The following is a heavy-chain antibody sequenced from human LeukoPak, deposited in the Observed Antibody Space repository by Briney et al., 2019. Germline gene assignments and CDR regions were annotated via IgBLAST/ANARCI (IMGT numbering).Heavy chain of an antibody. CDR2: INPNSGGT. D-gene: IGHD4-17*01. V-gene: IGHV1-2*02. CDR3: ARNYGDGPFWYFDL. CDR1: GCTFTGYY. J-gene: IGHJ2*01. Sequence: ASVKVSCKASGCTFTGYYMHWVRQAPGQGLEWMGWINPNSGGTNYAQKFQGRVTMNRDTSISTAYMELSRLRSDDTAVYYCARNYGDGPFWYFDLWGRGTLVTVSS.